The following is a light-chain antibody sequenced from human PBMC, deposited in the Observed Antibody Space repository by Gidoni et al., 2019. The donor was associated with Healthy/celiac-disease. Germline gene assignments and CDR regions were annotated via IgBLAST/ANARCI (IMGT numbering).Light chain of an antibody. V-gene: IGLV2-14*01. Sequence: QSALTPPAYVSGSPGQSITISCTGTSSDVGCYNYVSWYQQHPGKAPKLMIYEVSNRPSGVSNRFSGSKSGNTASLTISGLQAEDEADYYCSSYTSSSTVVFGGGTKLTVL. CDR2: EVS. CDR1: SSDVGCYNY. J-gene: IGLJ2*01. CDR3: SSYTSSSTVV.